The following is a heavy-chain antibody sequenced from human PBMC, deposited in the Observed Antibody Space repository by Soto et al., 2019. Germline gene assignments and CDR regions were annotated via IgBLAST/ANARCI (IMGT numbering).Heavy chain of an antibody. CDR1: GGSFSGYY. CDR2: INPSGST. J-gene: IGHJ6*02. D-gene: IGHD6-6*01. CDR3: ARGRIAARQNYYYGMDV. Sequence: QVQLQQWGAGLLKPSETLSLTCAVYGGSFSGYYWSWIRQPPGKGLEWSGEINPSGSTNYNPSLKGRVTIAVDTSKNQFSLKLGSVTAAATAVYYCARGRIAARQNYYYGMDVWGQGTTVTVSS. V-gene: IGHV4-34*01.